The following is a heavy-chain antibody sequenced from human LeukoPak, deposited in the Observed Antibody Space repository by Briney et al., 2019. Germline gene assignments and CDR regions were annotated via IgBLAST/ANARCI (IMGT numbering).Heavy chain of an antibody. CDR2: VFYSGST. J-gene: IGHJ5*02. CDR3: ARLLFDP. CDR1: GGSISTSNYY. V-gene: IGHV4-39*07. Sequence: SETLSLTCTVSGGSISTSNYYWGWIRQPPGKGLEWIGNVFYSGSTYYSPSLKSRVTISLDTSRNQFSLKLTSVTAADTAVYYCARLLFDPWGQGTLVTVSS.